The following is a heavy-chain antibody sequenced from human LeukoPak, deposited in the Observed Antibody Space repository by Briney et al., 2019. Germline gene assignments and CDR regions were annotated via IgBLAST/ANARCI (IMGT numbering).Heavy chain of an antibody. J-gene: IGHJ4*02. CDR3: ARRWEGRIMITFGGVIGPFDY. CDR2: IYSGGAT. CDR1: GFTVSNNY. Sequence: PGGSLRLSCAVSGFTVSNNYMSWVRQAPGRGLEWVSIIYSGGATYYADSVKGRFTISRDNSKNTLYLQMNSLRAEDTAVYYCARRWEGRIMITFGGVIGPFDYWGQGTLVTVSS. V-gene: IGHV3-53*05. D-gene: IGHD3-16*02.